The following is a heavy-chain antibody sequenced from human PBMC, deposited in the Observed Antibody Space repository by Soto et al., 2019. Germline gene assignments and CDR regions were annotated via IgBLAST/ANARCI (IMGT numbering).Heavy chain of an antibody. Sequence: GESLKICCKGSGYSFTTYWIAWVRQMPGKGLEWMGIIYPGDSDTRYSPSFQGQVTISADKSINTAYLQWSSLKASDTAMYYCARRLSPLDPYYFDYWGQGTLVTVSS. CDR2: IYPGDSDT. V-gene: IGHV5-51*01. CDR1: GYSFTTYW. CDR3: ARRLSPLDPYYFDY. J-gene: IGHJ4*02.